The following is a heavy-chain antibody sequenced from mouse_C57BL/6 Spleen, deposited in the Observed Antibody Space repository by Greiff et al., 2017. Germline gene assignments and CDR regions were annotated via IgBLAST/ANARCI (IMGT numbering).Heavy chain of an antibody. CDR3: ARRGGDYEAWFAY. V-gene: IGHV1-50*01. CDR1: GYTFTSYW. D-gene: IGHD2-4*01. CDR2: IDPSDSYT. Sequence: VQLQQPGAELVKPGASVKLSCKASGYTFTSYWMQWVKQRPGQGLEWIGEIDPSDSYTNYNQKFKGKATLTVDTSSSTAYMQLSSLTSEDSAVYYCARRGGDYEAWFAYWGQGTLVTVSA. J-gene: IGHJ3*01.